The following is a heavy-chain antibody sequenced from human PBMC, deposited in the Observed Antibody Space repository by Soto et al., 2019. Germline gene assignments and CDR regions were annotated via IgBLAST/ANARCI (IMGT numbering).Heavy chain of an antibody. D-gene: IGHD1-7*01. CDR2: INHRGSS. J-gene: IGHJ6*02. V-gene: IGHV4-34*01. CDR1: GGSLSGYY. Sequence: PSETLSLTCAVNGGSLSGYYWTWIRQSPGKGLEWIGEINHRGSSDYNPSLKSRVTLSIDASMNHVTLELTSVTAADTAVYYCAWSDNRNSIYGVDFWGQGSAVIVSS. CDR3: AWSDNRNSIYGVDF.